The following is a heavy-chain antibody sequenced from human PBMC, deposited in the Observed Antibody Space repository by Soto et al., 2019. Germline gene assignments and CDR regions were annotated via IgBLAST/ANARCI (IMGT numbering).Heavy chain of an antibody. CDR1: GGSISSGGYY. V-gene: IGHV4-31*03. J-gene: IGHJ4*02. CDR3: ARDSSTFGGVIALDY. CDR2: IYYSGST. D-gene: IGHD3-16*02. Sequence: QVQLQESGPGLVKPSQTLSLTCTVSGGSISSGGYYWSWIRQHPGKGLEWIGYIYYSGSTYYNPSLKSRVTISVDTSKNQFSLKLSSVTAAGTAVYYCARDSSTFGGVIALDYWGQGTLVTVSS.